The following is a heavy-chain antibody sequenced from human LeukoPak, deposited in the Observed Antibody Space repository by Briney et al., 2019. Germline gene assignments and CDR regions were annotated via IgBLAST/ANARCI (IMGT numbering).Heavy chain of an antibody. Sequence: GGSLRLSCAASGFAFSNYWMNWVRQAPGKGLEWVANIKQDGSETNYVDSVKGRFTISRDNAKNSLYLQMNSLRAEDTAVYYCARGGYYVPNDYWGQGTLVTVSS. CDR3: ARGGYYVPNDY. J-gene: IGHJ4*02. V-gene: IGHV3-7*01. D-gene: IGHD1-26*01. CDR2: IKQDGSET. CDR1: GFAFSNYW.